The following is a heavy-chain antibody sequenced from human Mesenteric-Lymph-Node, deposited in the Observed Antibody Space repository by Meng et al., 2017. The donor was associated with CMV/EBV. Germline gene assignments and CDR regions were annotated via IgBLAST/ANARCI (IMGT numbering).Heavy chain of an antibody. CDR1: GFMFNTYA. CDR3: TRGCYSGGTCYPFDC. D-gene: IGHD2-15*01. CDR2: ISVGGGT. V-gene: IGHV3-23*01. J-gene: IGHJ4*02. Sequence: GESLKISCAASGFMFNTYAMSWVRQAPGKGLDWVSSISVGGGTKAADSVKGRFTISRDNAKNSLYLQMNSLRAEDTAVYYCTRGCYSGGTCYPFDCWGQGTLVTVSS.